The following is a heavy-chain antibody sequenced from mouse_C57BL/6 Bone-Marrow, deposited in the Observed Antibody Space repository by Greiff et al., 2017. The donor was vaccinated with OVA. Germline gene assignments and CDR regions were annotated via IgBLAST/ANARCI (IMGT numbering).Heavy chain of an antibody. CDR3: VRLTGRDAMDY. D-gene: IGHD1-1*01. Sequence: EVMLVESGGGLVQPKGSLKLSCAASGFSFNTYAMNWVRQAPGKGLEWVARIRSKSNNYATYYADSVKDRFTISRDDSESMLYLQMNNLKTEDTAMYYCVRLTGRDAMDYWGQGTSVTVSS. V-gene: IGHV10-1*01. J-gene: IGHJ4*01. CDR2: IRSKSNNYAT. CDR1: GFSFNTYA.